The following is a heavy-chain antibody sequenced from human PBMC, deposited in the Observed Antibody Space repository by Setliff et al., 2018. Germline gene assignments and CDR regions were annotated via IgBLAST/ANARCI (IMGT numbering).Heavy chain of an antibody. J-gene: IGHJ3*02. V-gene: IGHV4-39*01. D-gene: IGHD2-15*01. Sequence: SETLSLTCSVSGGSISSSTSYWGWIRQPPGKGLEWIGGINYSGITYYSPSLKSRVIVSVDTSKNQFSLKLSSVTAADTAVYYCARLPGYCNGGNCYGYYTFDIWGQGTMVTVSS. CDR2: INYSGIT. CDR1: GGSISSSTSY. CDR3: ARLPGYCNGGNCYGYYTFDI.